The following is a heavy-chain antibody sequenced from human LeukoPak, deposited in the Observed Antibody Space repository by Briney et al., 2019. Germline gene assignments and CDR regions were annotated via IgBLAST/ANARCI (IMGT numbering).Heavy chain of an antibody. CDR2: IYYSGST. V-gene: IGHV4-30-4*01. J-gene: IGHJ4*02. D-gene: IGHD4-23*01. CDR1: GVSISSGDYY. Sequence: TSETLSLTCTVSGVSISSGDYYWSWIRQPPGKGLEWIGYIYYSGSTYYNPSLKSRVTISVDTSKNQFSLKLSSVTAADTAVYYCARDLLNEGNHLDYWGQGTLVTVSS. CDR3: ARDLLNEGNHLDY.